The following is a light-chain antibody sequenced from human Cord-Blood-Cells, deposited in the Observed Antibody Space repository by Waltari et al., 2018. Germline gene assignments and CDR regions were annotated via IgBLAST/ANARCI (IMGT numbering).Light chain of an antibody. J-gene: IGLJ3*02. Sequence: QSALTQPASVSGSPGQSTTISCTGTSRAVGGYNYVSWYQQHPGKAPKLMIYDVSKRPSGVSNRFSGSKSGNTASLTISGLQAEDEADYYCSSYTSSSTWVFGGGTKLTVL. V-gene: IGLV2-14*01. CDR2: DVS. CDR3: SSYTSSSTWV. CDR1: SRAVGGYNY.